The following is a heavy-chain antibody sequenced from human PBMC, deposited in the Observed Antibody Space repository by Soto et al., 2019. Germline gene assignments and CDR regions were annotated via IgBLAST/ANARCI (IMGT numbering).Heavy chain of an antibody. V-gene: IGHV1-2*02. J-gene: IGHJ4*02. CDR3: AKGVATAVPALDY. D-gene: IGHD2-21*02. CDR2: INPNSGGT. Sequence: ASVKVSCKASGYTFTGYYMHWVRQAPGQGLEWMGWINPNSGGTNYAQKFQGRVTMTRDTSISTAYMELSRLRSDDTAFYYCAKGVATAVPALDYWGQGTLVTVSS. CDR1: GYTFTGYY.